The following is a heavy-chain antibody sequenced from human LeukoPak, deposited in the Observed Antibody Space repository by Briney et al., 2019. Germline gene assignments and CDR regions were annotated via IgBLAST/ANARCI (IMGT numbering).Heavy chain of an antibody. V-gene: IGHV3-21*01. CDR2: ISSSSSYI. CDR3: ARDTGAAAGQQWLVRIDYFDY. Sequence: PGSSLRLSCAASGFTFSVYGMHWVRQAPGKGLEWVSSISSSSSYIYYADSVKGRFTISRDNAKNSLYLQMNSLRAEDTAVYYCARDTGAAAGQQWLVRIDYFDYWGQGTLVTVSS. J-gene: IGHJ4*02. CDR1: GFTFSVYG. D-gene: IGHD6-19*01.